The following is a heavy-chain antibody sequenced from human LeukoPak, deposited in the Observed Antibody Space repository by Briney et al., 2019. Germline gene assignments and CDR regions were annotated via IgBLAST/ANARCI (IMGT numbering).Heavy chain of an antibody. Sequence: GESLKISCKGSGYSFTTYWIGWVRQMPGKGLEWMGIIYPGDSDIRYSPSFQGQVTISADKSISTAYLQWSTLKASDTAMYYCASASYCSGGSCYKWGLYYFDYWGQGTLVTVSS. CDR1: GYSFTTYW. J-gene: IGHJ4*02. CDR3: ASASYCSGGSCYKWGLYYFDY. D-gene: IGHD2-15*01. V-gene: IGHV5-51*01. CDR2: IYPGDSDI.